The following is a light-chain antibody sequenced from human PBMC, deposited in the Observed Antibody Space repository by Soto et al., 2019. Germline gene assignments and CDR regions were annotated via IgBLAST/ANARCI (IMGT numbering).Light chain of an antibody. J-gene: IGLJ2*01. Sequence: SVLTQPPSASGTPGQRVTISCSGSSSNIGSNYIYWYHQLPGTAPKLLIYRNNQRPSGVPDRFSGSKSGTSASLAISGLRSEDEADYYCAAWDDSLSGPVFGGGTKVTVL. V-gene: IGLV1-47*01. CDR3: AAWDDSLSGPV. CDR2: RNN. CDR1: SSNIGSNY.